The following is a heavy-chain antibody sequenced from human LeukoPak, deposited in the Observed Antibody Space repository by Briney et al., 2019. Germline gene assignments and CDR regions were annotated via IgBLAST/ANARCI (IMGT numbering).Heavy chain of an antibody. Sequence: GGSLRLPCAASGFTFSASGMSGVRQAPGKGLEWVSAISYSGGGTYYADSVKGRFTISRDNSKNTLFLQMNSLRAEDTAVYYCAKLQRYSHLWGRGTLVTVSS. V-gene: IGHV3-23*01. CDR3: AKLQRYSHL. J-gene: IGHJ4*02. D-gene: IGHD1-1*01. CDR1: GFTFSASG. CDR2: ISYSGGGT.